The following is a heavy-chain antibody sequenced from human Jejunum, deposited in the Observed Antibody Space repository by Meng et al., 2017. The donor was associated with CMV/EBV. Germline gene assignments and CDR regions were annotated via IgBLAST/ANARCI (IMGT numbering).Heavy chain of an antibody. CDR2: VTHSGST. J-gene: IGHJ5*01. CDR3: AKGRANYFGSKHNYFDS. CDR1: GGSFTAYS. D-gene: IGHD3-10*01. Sequence: QVQIQQWGEGLLKPSGTLSPTCAFYGGSFTAYSWTWIREAPGKGPEWIGEVTHSGSTTYNPSLASRVSISVDKPKKQFSLTLNSVTAADTAVYYCAKGRANYFGSKHNYFDSWGQGTLVTVSS. V-gene: IGHV4-34*01.